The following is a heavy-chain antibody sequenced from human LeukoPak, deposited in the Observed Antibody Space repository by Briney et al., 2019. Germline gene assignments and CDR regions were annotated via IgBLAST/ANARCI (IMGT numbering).Heavy chain of an antibody. CDR3: ACSEEYYYGSGSYYKEVWCFDY. Sequence: ASVKVSCKVSGYTLTELSMHWVRQAPGKGLEWMGGFDPEDGETIYAQKFQGRVTMTEDTSTDTAYMELSSLRSEDTAVYYCACSEEYYYGSGSYYKEVWCFDYWGQGTLVTVSS. CDR1: GYTLTELS. J-gene: IGHJ4*02. D-gene: IGHD3-10*01. V-gene: IGHV1-24*01. CDR2: FDPEDGET.